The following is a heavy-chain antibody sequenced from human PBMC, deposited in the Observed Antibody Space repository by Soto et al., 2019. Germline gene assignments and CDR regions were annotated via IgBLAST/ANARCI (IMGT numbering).Heavy chain of an antibody. CDR2: INPLSGIS. Sequence: QVQLVQSGAEVKKPESSVKVSCKTSGGTFVRHVISWVRQAPGQGPEWMGKINPLSGISNYAQKFQDRVTFSADTDSSTAYVELSSLRSDDTAVYYCATPACAATWCSPSHNLDHWGQGTLVTVSP. CDR1: GGTFVRHV. V-gene: IGHV1-69*09. D-gene: IGHD2-8*02. CDR3: ATPACAATWCSPSHNLDH. J-gene: IGHJ4*02.